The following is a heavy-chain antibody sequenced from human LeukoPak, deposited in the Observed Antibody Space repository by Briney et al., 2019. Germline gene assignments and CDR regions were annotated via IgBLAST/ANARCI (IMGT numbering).Heavy chain of an antibody. J-gene: IGHJ4*02. CDR2: ISGSGGST. V-gene: IGHV3-23*01. CDR3: ANTDDGYYFDY. D-gene: IGHD4-17*01. CDR1: GFTSSSYA. Sequence: GGSLRLSCAASGFTSSSYAMSWVRQAPGKGLGWVSDISGSGGSTYYADAVKGRFTISRDNAKNTLYLQMNSPRDEDTPLYYTANTDDGYYFDYWGQGTLVTVPS.